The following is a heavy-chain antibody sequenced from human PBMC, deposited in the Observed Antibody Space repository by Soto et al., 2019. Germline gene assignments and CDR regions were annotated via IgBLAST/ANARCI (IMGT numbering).Heavy chain of an antibody. J-gene: IGHJ4*02. CDR2: IFPGGPSI. D-gene: IGHD4-17*01. Sequence: EVQLVPSGAEVKKPGESLQISCKGSGYSFTNYWIGWVRQMPGKGLEWMGIIFPGGPSIKYSPSFQGQGTISVDKSISTAYLQWSSLKASDTAMYYCARVEYGKADYWGQGTLVTVSS. V-gene: IGHV5-51*01. CDR1: GYSFTNYW. CDR3: ARVEYGKADY.